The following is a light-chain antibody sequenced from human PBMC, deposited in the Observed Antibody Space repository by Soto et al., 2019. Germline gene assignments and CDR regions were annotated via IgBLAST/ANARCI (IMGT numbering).Light chain of an antibody. CDR2: DDS. J-gene: IGLJ2*01. V-gene: IGLV3-1*01. CDR3: QAWDSSAV. CDR1: KLGGKY. Sequence: SYELTQPPSVSVSPGQTASMSCSGDKLGGKYVCWYQQKPGQSPVLVIYDDSKRPSGIPERFSGSNSGNTATLTISGTQAMDEADYYCQAWDSSAVFGEGTKLTVL.